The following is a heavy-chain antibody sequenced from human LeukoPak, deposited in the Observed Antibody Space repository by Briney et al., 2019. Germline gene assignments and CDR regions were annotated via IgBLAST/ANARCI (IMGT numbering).Heavy chain of an antibody. J-gene: IGHJ4*02. CDR3: ARSSSWTRYYFDY. D-gene: IGHD6-6*01. CDR2: INAGNGNT. V-gene: IGHV1-3*03. Sequence: GASVKVSCKAFGYTFTSYAMHWVRQAPGQRLEWMGWINAGNGNTKYSQEFLGRLTITRDTSASTAYMELSSLRSEDMAVYYCARSSSWTRYYFDYWGQGTLVTVSS. CDR1: GYTFTSYA.